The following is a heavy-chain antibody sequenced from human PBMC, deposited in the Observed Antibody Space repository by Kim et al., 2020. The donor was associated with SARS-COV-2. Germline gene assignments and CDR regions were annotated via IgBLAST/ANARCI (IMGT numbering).Heavy chain of an antibody. J-gene: IGHJ3*02. CDR1: GFSFDDYA. CDR3: AKDRGGYYDNSGFIFAFDI. D-gene: IGHD3-22*01. CDR2: ISYNSNIR. Sequence: GGSLRLSCAASGFSFDDYAMHWVRQTPGKGLEWVSGISYNSNIRHYADSVKGRFTISRDNAKSFLYLQMSSLRTEDTALYYCAKDRGGYYDNSGFIFAFDIWGQGTMIPVSS. V-gene: IGHV3-9*01.